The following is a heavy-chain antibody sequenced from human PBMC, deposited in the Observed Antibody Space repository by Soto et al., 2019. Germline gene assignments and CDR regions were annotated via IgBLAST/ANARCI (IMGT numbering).Heavy chain of an antibody. D-gene: IGHD6-6*01. Sequence: GGSLRLSCAASGFTFSSYGMHWVRQAPGKGLEWVAVIWYDGSNKYYADSVKGRFTISRDNSKNTLYLQMNSLRAEDTAVYYCARDRSRFGDSSSYDYWGQGTLVTVSS. CDR2: IWYDGSNK. CDR1: GFTFSSYG. V-gene: IGHV3-33*01. CDR3: ARDRSRFGDSSSYDY. J-gene: IGHJ4*02.